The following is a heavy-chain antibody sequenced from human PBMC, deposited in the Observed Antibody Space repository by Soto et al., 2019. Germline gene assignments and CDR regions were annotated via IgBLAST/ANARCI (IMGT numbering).Heavy chain of an antibody. Sequence: QVQLVESGGGVVQPGRSLRLSCAASGFTFSSYAMHWVRQAPGKGLEWVAVISYDGSNKYYADSVKGRFTISRDNSKNTLYLQMNSLRAEDTAVYYCARDQGMIVVFITDPLGYWGQGTLVTVSS. D-gene: IGHD3-22*01. CDR1: GFTFSSYA. CDR3: ARDQGMIVVFITDPLGY. V-gene: IGHV3-30-3*01. CDR2: ISYDGSNK. J-gene: IGHJ4*02.